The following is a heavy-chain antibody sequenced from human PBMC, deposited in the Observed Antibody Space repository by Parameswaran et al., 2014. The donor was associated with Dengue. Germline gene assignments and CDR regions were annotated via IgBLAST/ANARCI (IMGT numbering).Heavy chain of an antibody. V-gene: IGHV3-23*01. D-gene: IGHD1-14*01. CDR3: AKVRSRTTAFDY. CDR2: ISGSGGST. Sequence: VRQAPGKGLEWVSAISGSGGSTYYADSVKGRFTISRDNSKNTLYLQMNSLRAEDTAVYYCAKVRSRTTAFDYWGQGTLVTVSS. J-gene: IGHJ4*02.